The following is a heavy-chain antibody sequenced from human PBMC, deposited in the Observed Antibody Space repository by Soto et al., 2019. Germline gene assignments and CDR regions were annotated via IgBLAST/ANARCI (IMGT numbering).Heavy chain of an antibody. CDR3: ARAYMTTVTTLDY. J-gene: IGHJ4*02. Sequence: SGPTLVTPTQTLTLTCTFSGFSLSTSGMCVTWIRQPPGKALEWLALIDWDDAKYYNTSLKTRLIISKDTSKNQVILTMTNMDPMDTATYYCARAYMTTVTTLDYWGQGTLVTVSS. D-gene: IGHD4-17*01. V-gene: IGHV2-70*01. CDR1: GFSLSTSGMC. CDR2: IDWDDAK.